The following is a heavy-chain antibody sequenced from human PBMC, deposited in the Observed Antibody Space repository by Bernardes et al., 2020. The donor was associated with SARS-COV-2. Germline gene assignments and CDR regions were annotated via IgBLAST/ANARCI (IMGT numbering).Heavy chain of an antibody. CDR2: IKQDGGRR. J-gene: IGHJ6*02. V-gene: IGHV3-7*01. Sequence: GGSLRLSCEASGFSFSGYWMTWVRQAPGKGLEWVAKIKQDGGRRDYVDSVKGRFTISRDNAKDSLYLQMNGLRAEDRAVYDCEREFSYYGSGIYYDAVYYYGFDVWGSGTTVTV. D-gene: IGHD3-10*01. CDR3: EREFSYYGSGIYYDAVYYYGFDV. CDR1: GFSFSGYW.